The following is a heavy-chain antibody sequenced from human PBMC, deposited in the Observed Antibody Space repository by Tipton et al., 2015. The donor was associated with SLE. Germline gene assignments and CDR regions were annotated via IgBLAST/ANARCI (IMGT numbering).Heavy chain of an antibody. J-gene: IGHJ4*02. CDR2: MNPNSGNT. V-gene: IGHV1-8*01. Sequence: QLVQSGAEVKKPGASVKVSCKASGYTFTSYDINWVRQATGQGLEWMGWMNPNSGNTGYAQKFQGRVTMTTDTSTSTAYMELRSLRSDDTAVYYCAIGVAGTLFFDYWGQGTLVTVSS. D-gene: IGHD6-19*01. CDR1: GYTFTSYD. CDR3: AIGVAGTLFFDY.